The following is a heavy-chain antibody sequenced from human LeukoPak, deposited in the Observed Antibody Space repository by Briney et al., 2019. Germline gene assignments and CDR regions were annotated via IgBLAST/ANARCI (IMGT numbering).Heavy chain of an antibody. CDR3: ASGHRWTGMYYFDY. J-gene: IGHJ4*02. Sequence: PSETLSLTCAVYGGSFSGYYWSWIRQPPGKGLEWIGEINHSGSTNYNPSLKSRVTISVDTSKNQFSLKLSSVTAADTAVYYCASGHRWTGMYYFDYWGPGTLVTVSS. V-gene: IGHV4-34*01. CDR2: INHSGST. CDR1: GGSFSGYY. D-gene: IGHD1-14*01.